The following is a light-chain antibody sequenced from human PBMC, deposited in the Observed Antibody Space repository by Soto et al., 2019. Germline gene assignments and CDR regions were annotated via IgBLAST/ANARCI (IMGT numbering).Light chain of an antibody. CDR2: DAS. CDR3: QHYNSYSEA. J-gene: IGKJ1*01. V-gene: IGKV1-5*01. Sequence: DIQMTQSPSTLSASLGDRVTVTCRASQSVNNWLAWYQQKPGKAPNLLIYDASNLESGVPSRFSGSGSGTEFTLTISSLQPDDFATYYCQHYNSYSEAFGQGTKVDIK. CDR1: QSVNNW.